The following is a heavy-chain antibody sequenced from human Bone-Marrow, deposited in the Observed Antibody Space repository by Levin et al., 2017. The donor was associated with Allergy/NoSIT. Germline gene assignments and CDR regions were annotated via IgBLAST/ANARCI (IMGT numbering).Heavy chain of an antibody. D-gene: IGHD1-26*01. Sequence: GESLKISCAASGFTFSEYMMHWVRQAPGKGLEWVAVISDDGDKQFYADSVRGRFTISRDNSKNTLYLQMDSLRPEDTAIYYCARDLPPYSGSYHFNSWGQGNLVSVSS. CDR2: ISDDGDKQ. J-gene: IGHJ4*02. V-gene: IGHV3-30-3*01. CDR3: ARDLPPYSGSYHFNS. CDR1: GFTFSEYM.